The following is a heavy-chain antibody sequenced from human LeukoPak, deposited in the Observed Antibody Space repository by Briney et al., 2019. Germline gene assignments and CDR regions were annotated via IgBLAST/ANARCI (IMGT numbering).Heavy chain of an antibody. V-gene: IGHV4-30-2*01. D-gene: IGHD2-2*01. CDR3: ARDEYQLLLRY. J-gene: IGHJ4*02. CDR1: GGSISSGGYY. CDR2: IYHSGST. Sequence: SQTLSLTCTVSGGSISSGGYYWSWIRQPPGKGLEWIGYIYHSGSTYYNPSLKSRVTISVDRSKNQFSLKLSSVTAADTAVYYCARDEYQLLLRYWGQGTLVTVSS.